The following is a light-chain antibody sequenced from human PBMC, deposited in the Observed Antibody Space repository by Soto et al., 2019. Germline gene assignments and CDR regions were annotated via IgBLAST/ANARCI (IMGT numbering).Light chain of an antibody. V-gene: IGKV3-20*01. CDR3: QKYDTSPYT. Sequence: IVMTQSPATLSLSPGEKATLSCRASQSISNNFAWFQQKPGQVPRLLIYDTSSRASGIPDRFRGSGSGTDFTLTMRGVEPEDSAMYFCQKYDTSPYTFGQGT. J-gene: IGKJ2*01. CDR2: DTS. CDR1: QSISNN.